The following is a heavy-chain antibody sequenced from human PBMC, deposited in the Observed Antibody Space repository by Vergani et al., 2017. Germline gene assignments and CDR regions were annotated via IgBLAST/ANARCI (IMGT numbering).Heavy chain of an antibody. Sequence: QVQLVQSGAEVKKPGSSVKVSCRASGGKFSNYAINWVRQAPGQGLEWMGGIIPMFGTANYAQKFQDKITITADESTSTVYMELNSLRSDDSAVYYCARDRMGVRFRQPHYYGMDVWGQGTTVTVSS. CDR2: IIPMFGTA. V-gene: IGHV1-69*12. CDR3: ARDRMGVRFRQPHYYGMDV. D-gene: IGHD1-14*01. J-gene: IGHJ6*02. CDR1: GGKFSNYA.